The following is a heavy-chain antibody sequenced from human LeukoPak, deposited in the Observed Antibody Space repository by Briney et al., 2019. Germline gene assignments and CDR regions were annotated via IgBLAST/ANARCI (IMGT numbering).Heavy chain of an antibody. V-gene: IGHV4-4*07. Sequence: SETLSLTCTVSGGSISSYYWSWMRQPAGKGLEWIGRIYTSGSTNYNPSLKSRVTISVDMSKNQFSLKLNSVTAADTAVYYCAREMVRGVIVHWGQGTLVTVSS. CDR2: IYTSGST. CDR3: AREMVRGVIVH. D-gene: IGHD3-10*01. CDR1: GGSISSYY. J-gene: IGHJ4*02.